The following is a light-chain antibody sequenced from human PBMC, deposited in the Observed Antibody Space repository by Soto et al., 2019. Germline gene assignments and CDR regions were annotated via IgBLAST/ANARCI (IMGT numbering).Light chain of an antibody. CDR2: EVS. CDR3: RSYRASSKGV. J-gene: IGLJ1*01. V-gene: IGLV2-14*01. CDR1: SDDIGTFKY. Sequence: QSARAQPASVAGSPGQSISISCTGTSDDIGTFKYVSWYQQHPGKAPKLLIYEVSVRPSGISGRFSDSKSGNTASLTIYAIRAEDEADYYCRSYRASSKGVFGTGNKVTVL.